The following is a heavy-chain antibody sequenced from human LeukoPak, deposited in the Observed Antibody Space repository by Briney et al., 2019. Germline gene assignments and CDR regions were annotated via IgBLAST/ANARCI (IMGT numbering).Heavy chain of an antibody. CDR3: ATGYCSSTSCYHNDAFDI. CDR1: GYTFTGYY. J-gene: IGHJ3*02. V-gene: IGHV1-2*02. D-gene: IGHD2-2*01. Sequence: GASVKVSCKASGYTFTGYYMHWVRQAPGQGLEWMGWINPNSDGTNYAQKFQGRVTMTRDTSISTAYMELSRLRSDDTAVYYCATGYCSSTSCYHNDAFDIWGQGTMVTVSS. CDR2: INPNSDGT.